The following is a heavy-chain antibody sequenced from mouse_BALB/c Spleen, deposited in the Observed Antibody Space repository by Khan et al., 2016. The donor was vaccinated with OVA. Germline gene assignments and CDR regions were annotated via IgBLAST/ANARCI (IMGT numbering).Heavy chain of an antibody. CDR2: INTYTGEP. Sequence: QIQLVQSGPELKKPGETVKISCKASGYTFTNYGMNWVKQAPGKGLKWMGWINTYTGEPTYTDDFKGRFVFSLETSARTAYLLINNLKNGDKATDFCARGASYWYFDVWGAGTTVTVSS. V-gene: IGHV9-1*02. J-gene: IGHJ1*01. CDR3: ARGASYWYFDV. CDR1: GYTFTNYG.